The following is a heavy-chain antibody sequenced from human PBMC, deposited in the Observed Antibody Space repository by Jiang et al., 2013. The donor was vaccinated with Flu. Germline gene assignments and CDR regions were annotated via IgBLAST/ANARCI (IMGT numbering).Heavy chain of an antibody. J-gene: IGHJ6*02. D-gene: IGHD3-10*01. V-gene: IGHV2-70*13. CDR2: IDWEGDK. CDR1: GFSLSARGMC. CDR3: TRDVFLWFGQLPEYYGMDV. Sequence: KPTQTLTLTCTFSGFSLSARGMCVSWFRQSPGKALEWLAVIDWEGDKYYNASLKTRLTISKDTSKNEVVLTMTNMDPGDTATYFCTRDVFLWFGQLPEYYGMDVWGQGTTVTVSS.